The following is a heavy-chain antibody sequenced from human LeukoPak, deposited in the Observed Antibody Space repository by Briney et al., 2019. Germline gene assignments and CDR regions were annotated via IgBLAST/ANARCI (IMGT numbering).Heavy chain of an antibody. J-gene: IGHJ4*02. V-gene: IGHV4-39*07. CDR3: ARGMRDYSNYVGPVEMATTAIDY. Sequence: PSETLSLTCTVSGGSISSSSYYWGWIRQPPGKGLEWIGSIYYSGSTNYNPSLKSRVTISVDTSKNQFSLKLSSVTAADTAVYYCARGMRDYSNYVGPVEMATTAIDYWGQGTLVTVSS. D-gene: IGHD5-24*01. CDR1: GGSISSSSYY. CDR2: IYYSGST.